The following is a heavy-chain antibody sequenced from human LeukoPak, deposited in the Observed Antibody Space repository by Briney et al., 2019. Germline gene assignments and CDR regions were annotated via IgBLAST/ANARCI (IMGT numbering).Heavy chain of an antibody. CDR3: ASSWITMVRGSPAPYYYYYYGMDV. J-gene: IGHJ6*02. CDR2: INPNSGGT. D-gene: IGHD3-10*01. CDR1: GYTFTGYY. V-gene: IGHV1-2*02. Sequence: GASVKVSCKASGYTFTGYYMHWVRQAPGQGLEWMGWINPNSGGTNYAQKFQGRVTMTRDTSISTAYMELSRLRSDDTAVYYCASSWITMVRGSPAPYYYYYYGMDVWGQGTTVTVSS.